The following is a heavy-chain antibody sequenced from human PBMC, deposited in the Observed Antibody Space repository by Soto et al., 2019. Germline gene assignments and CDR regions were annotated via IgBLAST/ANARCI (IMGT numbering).Heavy chain of an antibody. V-gene: IGHV1-18*01. CDR1: GYTFTSYG. D-gene: IGHD3-9*01. CDR2: ISTHNGNT. J-gene: IGHJ6*02. Sequence: QVQLVQSGAEVKKPGASVKVSCKTSGYTFTSYGISWVRQAPGQGLEWMGWISTHNGNTNFAQKFQGRVTLTTDTSTKTAYMDLRSLTSDDTAVYYCARGYDILTGLAYYYGMDVWGQGTTVTVSS. CDR3: ARGYDILTGLAYYYGMDV.